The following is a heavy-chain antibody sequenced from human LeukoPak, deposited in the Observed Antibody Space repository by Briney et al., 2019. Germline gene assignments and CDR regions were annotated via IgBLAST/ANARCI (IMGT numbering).Heavy chain of an antibody. Sequence: GGSLRLSCAASGFTFNNYAMNWVRQAPGKGLEWVSAISGTGGHTEYADAVKGRFSILRDNAKNTVDLQMNNLRAEDTAVDYCAKDRGSGYLFYWTVLSWGQGTLVTVSS. CDR2: ISGTGGHT. CDR3: AKDRGSGYLFYWTVLS. D-gene: IGHD3-10*01. J-gene: IGHJ4*02. CDR1: GFTFNNYA. V-gene: IGHV3-23*01.